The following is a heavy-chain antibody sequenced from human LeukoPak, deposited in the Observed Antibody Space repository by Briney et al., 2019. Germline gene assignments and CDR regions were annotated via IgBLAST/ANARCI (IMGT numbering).Heavy chain of an antibody. J-gene: IGHJ4*02. CDR3: ARDSSGYYSFDY. D-gene: IGHD3-22*01. Sequence: SETLSLTCAVSGGSFSDYYWSWIRQTPGEGLQWIGGIKYSGNTDYNPSLKGRVTISVDRSKNQFSLKLSSVTAADTAVYYCARDSSGYYSFDYWGQGTLVTVSS. V-gene: IGHV4-34*01. CDR2: IKYSGNT. CDR1: GGSFSDYY.